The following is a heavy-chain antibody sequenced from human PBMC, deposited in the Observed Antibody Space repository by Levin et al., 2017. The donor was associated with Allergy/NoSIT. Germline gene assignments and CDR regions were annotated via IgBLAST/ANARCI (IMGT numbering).Heavy chain of an antibody. V-gene: IGHV1-2*02. Sequence: AGESLKISCKASGYTFTGYYMYWVRQAPGQGLEWMGWINPNSGATNYAQKFQGRVTMTRDTSISTAYMELSRLRSDDTAVYYCARDCSGAGGLPTGVYFLHWGQGTLVTVSS. CDR3: ARDCSGAGGLPTGVYFLH. CDR1: GYTFTGYY. J-gene: IGHJ1*01. CDR2: INPNSGAT. D-gene: IGHD2-15*01.